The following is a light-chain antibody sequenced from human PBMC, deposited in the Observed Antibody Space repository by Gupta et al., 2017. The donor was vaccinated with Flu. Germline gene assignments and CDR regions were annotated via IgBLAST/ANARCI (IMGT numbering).Light chain of an antibody. CDR3: QAWDEGNAV. Sequence: QRPGQSPFLVIYQDFQRPSGISPRFSGSNSGNTASLSIAETQVIDECDYYCQAWDEGNAVFGGGTKLTVL. V-gene: IGLV3-1*01. CDR2: QDF. J-gene: IGLJ2*01.